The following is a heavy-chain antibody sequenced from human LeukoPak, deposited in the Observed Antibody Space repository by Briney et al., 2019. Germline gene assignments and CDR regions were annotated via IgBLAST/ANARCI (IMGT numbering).Heavy chain of an antibody. Sequence: ASVKVSCKASGYTFTSYDINWVRQATGQGLEWMGWMNPNSGNTGYAQKFQGRVTMTRNTSISTAYMELSSLRSEDTAVYHCARMGVTMVRGVIRRGGWFDPWGQGTLVTVSS. J-gene: IGHJ5*02. V-gene: IGHV1-8*01. CDR3: ARMGVTMVRGVIRRGGWFDP. CDR2: MNPNSGNT. D-gene: IGHD3-10*01. CDR1: GYTFTSYD.